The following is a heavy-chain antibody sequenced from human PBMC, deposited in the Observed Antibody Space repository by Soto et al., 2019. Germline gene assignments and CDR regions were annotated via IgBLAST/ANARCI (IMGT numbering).Heavy chain of an antibody. CDR1: GGSISSYY. CDR2: IYYSGST. Sequence: SETLSLTCTVSGGSISSYYWSWIRQPPGKGLEWIGYIYYSGSTNYNPSLKSRVTISVDTSKNQFSLKLSSVTAADTAVYYCARGATEISSSWYIRSYYFDYWGQGTLVTVSS. D-gene: IGHD6-13*01. CDR3: ARGATEISSSWYIRSYYFDY. J-gene: IGHJ4*02. V-gene: IGHV4-59*01.